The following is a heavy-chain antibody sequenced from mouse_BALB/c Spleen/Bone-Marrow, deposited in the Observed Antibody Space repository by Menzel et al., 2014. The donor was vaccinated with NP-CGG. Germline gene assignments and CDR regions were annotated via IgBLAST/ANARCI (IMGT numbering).Heavy chain of an antibody. V-gene: IGHV1S81*02. CDR2: INPSNDTP. J-gene: IGHJ1*01. Sequence: QALLHQAGAELVWPGASVKLCCRESVFTFTNYFVYWVKQRLGQGLEWIGEINPSNDTPNFNEKFKSKATLTVDKSSSTAYMQLSSLTSEDSAVYYCRRSGYYGYGWYFDVRAAGTPVTVPS. CDR1: VFTFTNYF. D-gene: IGHD1-2*01. CDR3: RRSGYYGYGWYFDV.